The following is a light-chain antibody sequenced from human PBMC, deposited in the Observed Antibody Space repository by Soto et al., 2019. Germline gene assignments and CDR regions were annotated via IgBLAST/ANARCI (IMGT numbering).Light chain of an antibody. CDR1: QSVSSAY. CDR3: QQYTTSRWT. Sequence: EIVLTQSPGTLSLSPGERATLSCRASQSVSSAYLAWYQQQPGQTPRLLIYGTSTRATGVPGMFSGSGSGTDFTLTISSLEPEDFAVYYCQQYTTSRWTFGPGTKVEI. CDR2: GTS. J-gene: IGKJ1*01. V-gene: IGKV3-20*01.